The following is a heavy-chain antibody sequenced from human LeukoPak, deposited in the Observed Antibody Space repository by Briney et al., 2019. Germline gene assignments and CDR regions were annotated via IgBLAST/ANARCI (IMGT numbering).Heavy chain of an antibody. CDR1: GFTVSSNY. J-gene: IGHJ4*02. V-gene: IGHV3-53*01. CDR2: IYSGGST. D-gene: IGHD6-19*01. CDR3: ASRFILAVAGTSDFDY. Sequence: GGSLRLSCAASGFTVSSNYMSWVRQAPGEGLEWVSVIYSGGSTYYADSVKGRFTISRDNSKNTLYLQMNSLRAEDTAVYYCASRFILAVAGTSDFDYWGQGTLVTVSS.